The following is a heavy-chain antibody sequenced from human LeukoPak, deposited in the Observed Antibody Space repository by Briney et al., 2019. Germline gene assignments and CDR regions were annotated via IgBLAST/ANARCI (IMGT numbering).Heavy chain of an antibody. CDR3: ATSTHSSGYYYGFDY. Sequence: GSLRLSCAASGFTFSSYGMHWVRQAPGKGLEWVAFIRYDGSNKYYADSVKGRFTISRDNSKNTLYLQMNSLRAEDTAVYYCATSTHSSGYYYGFDYWGQGTLVTVSS. J-gene: IGHJ4*02. CDR1: GFTFSSYG. D-gene: IGHD3-22*01. V-gene: IGHV3-30*02. CDR2: IRYDGSNK.